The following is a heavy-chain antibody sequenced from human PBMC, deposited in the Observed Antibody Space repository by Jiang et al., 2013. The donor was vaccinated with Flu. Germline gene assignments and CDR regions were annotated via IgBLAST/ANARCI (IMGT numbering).Heavy chain of an antibody. D-gene: IGHD4-17*01. CDR1: EAPSAAML. J-gene: IGHJ5*02. Sequence: SSVKVSCKASEAPSAAMLSAGCDRPLDKGLSGWEGIIPIFGTANYAQKFQGRVTITADESTSTAYMELSSLRSEDTAVYYCARALLTVTTLGWFDPWGQGTLVTVSS. V-gene: IGHV1-69*01. CDR2: IIPIFGTA. CDR3: ARALLTVTTLGWFDP.